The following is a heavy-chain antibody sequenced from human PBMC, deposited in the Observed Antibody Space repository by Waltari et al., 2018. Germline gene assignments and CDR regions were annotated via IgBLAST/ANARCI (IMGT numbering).Heavy chain of an antibody. D-gene: IGHD7-27*01. CDR2: IKKDGSER. CDR3: ASSPTGGGY. CDR1: RFRFSDYW. Sequence: EVQLVESGGGLVQPGGSPRLSCVASRFRFSDYWMSWVRQAPGKGLEWGANIKKDGSERYYVDSVEGRFTISRDNAKNSLYLQMNNLRVEDTAVYYCASSPTGGGYWGQGTLVTVSS. V-gene: IGHV3-7*01. J-gene: IGHJ4*02.